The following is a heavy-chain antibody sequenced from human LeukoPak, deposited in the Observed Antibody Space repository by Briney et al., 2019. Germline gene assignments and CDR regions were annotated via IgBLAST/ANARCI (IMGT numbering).Heavy chain of an antibody. CDR2: ISGSGGST. D-gene: IGHD3-22*01. CDR1: GITLSNYG. Sequence: GGSLRLSCAASGITLSNYGMSWVRQAPGKGLEWVAGISGSGGSTNYADSVKGRFTISRDNPKNTLYLQMNSLRAEDTAVYFCAKRGVVIRVILVGFHKEAYYFDSWGQGALVTVSS. J-gene: IGHJ4*02. CDR3: AKRGVVIRVILVGFHKEAYYFDS. V-gene: IGHV3-23*01.